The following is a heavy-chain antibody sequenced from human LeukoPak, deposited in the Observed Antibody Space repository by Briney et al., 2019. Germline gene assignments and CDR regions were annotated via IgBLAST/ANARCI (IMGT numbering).Heavy chain of an antibody. CDR1: GGSISSSSYY. CDR2: IYYSGST. D-gene: IGHD1-26*01. V-gene: IGHV4-39*07. Sequence: PSETLSLTCTVSGGSISSSSYYWGWIRQPPGKGLEWIGSIYYSGSTYYNPSLKSRVTISVDTSKNQFSLKLSSVTAADTAVYYCARGHLVGATSWFDPWGQETLVTVSS. J-gene: IGHJ5*02. CDR3: ARGHLVGATSWFDP.